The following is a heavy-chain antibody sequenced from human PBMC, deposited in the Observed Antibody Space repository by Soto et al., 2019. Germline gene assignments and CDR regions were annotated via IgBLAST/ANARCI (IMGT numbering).Heavy chain of an antibody. V-gene: IGHV4-34*01. D-gene: IGHD5-12*01. J-gene: IGHJ6*02. CDR1: GGSFSGYY. Sequence: SETLSLTCAVYGGSFSGYYWSWIRQPPGKGLEWIGEINHSGSTNYNPSLKSRVTISVDTSKNQFSLKLSSVTAADTAVYYCARAKSTGHTWLRFETGYYGMDVWGQGTTVTVSS. CDR3: ARAKSTGHTWLRFETGYYGMDV. CDR2: INHSGST.